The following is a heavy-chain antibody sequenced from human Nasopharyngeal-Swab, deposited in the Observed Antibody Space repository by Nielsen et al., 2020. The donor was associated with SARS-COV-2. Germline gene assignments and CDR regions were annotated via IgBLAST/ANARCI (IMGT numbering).Heavy chain of an antibody. V-gene: IGHV3-48*04. CDR1: GFTFSSYA. D-gene: IGHD2-21*02. Sequence: GESLKISCAASGFTFSSYAMNWVRQAPGKGLEWVSYISSSGSTIYYADSVKGRFTISRDNAKNSLYLQMNSLRAEDTAVYYCARAPGRRVVVTAQGAFDIWGQGTMVTVSS. CDR2: ISSSGSTI. J-gene: IGHJ3*02. CDR3: ARAPGRRVVVTAQGAFDI.